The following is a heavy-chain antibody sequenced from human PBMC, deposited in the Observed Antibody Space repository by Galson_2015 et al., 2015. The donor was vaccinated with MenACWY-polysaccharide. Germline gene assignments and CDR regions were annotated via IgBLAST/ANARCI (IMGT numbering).Heavy chain of an antibody. Sequence: SLRLSCAASGFSFRRHATHWVRQTPGKGLEWVAVISYDGSNKYYADSVKGRFTISRDNSKNTLSVQMNSLRPEDTAVYYCARQLDYSSSSGLWYFDFWG. CDR1: GFSFRRHA. V-gene: IGHV3-30-3*01. CDR3: ARQLDYSSSSGLWYFDF. J-gene: IGHJ4*01. CDR2: ISYDGSNK. D-gene: IGHD6-6*01.